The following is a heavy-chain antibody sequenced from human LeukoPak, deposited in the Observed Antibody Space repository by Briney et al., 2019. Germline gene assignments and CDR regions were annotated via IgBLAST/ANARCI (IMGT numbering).Heavy chain of an antibody. J-gene: IGHJ5*02. CDR2: INHSGST. CDR3: ARRHSSSWFLP. D-gene: IGHD6-13*01. CDR1: GGSFSGYH. Sequence: SETLSLTCAVYGGSFSGYHWSWIRQPPGKGLEWIGEINHSGSTNYNPSLKSRVTISVDTSKNQFSLKLSSATAADTAVYYCARRHSSSWFLPWGQGTLVTVSS. V-gene: IGHV4-34*01.